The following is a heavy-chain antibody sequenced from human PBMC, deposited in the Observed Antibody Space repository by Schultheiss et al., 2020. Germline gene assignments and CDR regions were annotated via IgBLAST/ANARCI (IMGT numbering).Heavy chain of an antibody. V-gene: IGHV4-39*07. CDR1: GGSISSSSYY. CDR2: IYHSGST. CDR3: ARGYCSGGSCSQV. J-gene: IGHJ4*02. Sequence: SQTLSLTCAVSGGSISSSSYYWGWIRQPPGKGLEWIGEIYHSGSTNYNPSLKSRVTISVDTSKNQFSLKLSSVTAADTAVYYCARGYCSGGSCSQVWGQGTLVTVAS. D-gene: IGHD2-15*01.